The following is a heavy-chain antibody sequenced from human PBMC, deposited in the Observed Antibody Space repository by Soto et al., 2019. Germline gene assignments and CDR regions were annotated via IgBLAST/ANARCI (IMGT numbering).Heavy chain of an antibody. V-gene: IGHV3-11*01. CDR2: ISVSARTI. J-gene: IGHJ4*02. D-gene: IGHD2-21*02. CDR1: GFSLGDYS. Sequence: PGGSLRLSCAASGFSLGDYSMSWIRQAPGKGLEWVSYISVSARTIYYADSVKGRITISRDNAKNSLFLHMNSLRAEDTAVYYCARDPGDFHYFDYWGQGALVTVSS. CDR3: ARDPGDFHYFDY.